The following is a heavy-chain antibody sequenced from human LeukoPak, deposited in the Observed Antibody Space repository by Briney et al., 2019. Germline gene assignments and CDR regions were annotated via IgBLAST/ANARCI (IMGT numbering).Heavy chain of an antibody. V-gene: IGHV3-9*01. CDR2: ISWNGGSL. J-gene: IGHJ4*02. Sequence: QPGRSLRLSCAAPGFTFDDYAMHWVRQAPGKGLEWVSGISWNGGSLGYADSVKGRFTISRDNAKNSLYLQMNSLRAEDTALYYCARGRDGYNPGPFDYWGQGTLVTVSS. CDR3: ARGRDGYNPGPFDY. CDR1: GFTFDDYA. D-gene: IGHD5-24*01.